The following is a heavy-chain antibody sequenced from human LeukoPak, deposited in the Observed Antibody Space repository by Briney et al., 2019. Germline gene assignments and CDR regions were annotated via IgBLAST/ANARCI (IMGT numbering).Heavy chain of an antibody. CDR2: IIPILGIA. CDR3: ARAVGPRRGAFDI. V-gene: IGHV1-69*04. D-gene: IGHD1-26*01. Sequence: SVKVSCKASGGTFSSYAISWVRQAPGQGLEWMGRIIPILGIANYAQKFQGRVTITADKSTSTAYMELSSLRSEDTAVYYCARAVGPRRGAFDIWGQGTMVTVSS. J-gene: IGHJ3*02. CDR1: GGTFSSYA.